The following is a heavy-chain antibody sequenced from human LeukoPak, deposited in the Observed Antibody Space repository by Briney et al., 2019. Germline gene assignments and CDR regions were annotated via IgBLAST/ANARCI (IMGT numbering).Heavy chain of an antibody. D-gene: IGHD5-24*01. CDR3: ARDKVVSQYVEMGGYKYYFDY. J-gene: IGHJ4*02. CDR2: IYYSGST. V-gene: IGHV4-59*01. CDR1: GGSISSYY. Sequence: SETLSLTCTVSGGSISSYYWSWIRQPPGKGLEWIGYIYYSGSTNYNPSLKSRVTISVDTSKNQFSLKLSSVTAADTAVYYCARDKVVSQYVEMGGYKYYFDYWGQGTLVTVSS.